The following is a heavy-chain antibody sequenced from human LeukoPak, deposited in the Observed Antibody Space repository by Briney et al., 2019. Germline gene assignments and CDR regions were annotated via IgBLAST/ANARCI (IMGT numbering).Heavy chain of an antibody. D-gene: IGHD1-26*01. CDR2: INPSGGST. CDR1: GYTFTSYY. CDR3: ARDRVGVGDPRWYFDY. Sequence: ASVTVSCKASGYTFTSYYMHWVRQAPGQGLEWMGIINPSGGSTSYAQKFQGRVTMTRDMSTSTVYMELSSLRSEDTAVYYCARDRVGVGDPRWYFDYWGRGTLVTVSS. V-gene: IGHV1-46*01. J-gene: IGHJ4*02.